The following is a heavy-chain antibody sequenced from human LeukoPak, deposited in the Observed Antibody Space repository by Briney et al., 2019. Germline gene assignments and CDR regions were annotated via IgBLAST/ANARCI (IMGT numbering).Heavy chain of an antibody. V-gene: IGHV4-4*07. CDR2: IYTSGST. CDR3: ARGSRPPPYYDFWSGYYTAPNWFDP. D-gene: IGHD3-3*01. CDR1: GGSISSYY. J-gene: IGHJ5*02. Sequence: SETLSLTCTVSGGSISSYYWSWIRQPAGKGLEWIGRIYTSGSTNYNPSLKSRVTMSVDTSKDQFSLTLSSVTAADTAVYYCARGSRPPPYYDFWSGYYTAPNWFDPWGQGTLVTVSS.